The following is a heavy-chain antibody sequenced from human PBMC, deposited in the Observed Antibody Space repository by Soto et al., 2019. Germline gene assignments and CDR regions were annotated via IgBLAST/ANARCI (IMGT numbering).Heavy chain of an antibody. CDR1: GGSISSYY. V-gene: IGHV4-59*01. CDR3: ARAGPRYSSGWYEDY. J-gene: IGHJ4*02. D-gene: IGHD6-19*01. CDR2: IYYSGST. Sequence: QVQLQESGPGLVKPSETLSLTCTVSGGSISSYYWSWIRQPPGKGLEWIGYIYYSGSTNYNPSLKGRITISVDTSKNQFSLKLSSVTAADTAVYYWARAGPRYSSGWYEDYWGPGTLVTVSS.